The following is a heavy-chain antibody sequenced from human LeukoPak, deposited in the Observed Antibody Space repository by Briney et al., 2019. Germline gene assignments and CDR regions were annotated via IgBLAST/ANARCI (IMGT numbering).Heavy chain of an antibody. CDR2: IYHSGST. CDR1: GGSISSGGYY. D-gene: IGHD1-1*01. V-gene: IGHV4-30-2*01. CDR3: ARDPQGTGLDY. J-gene: IGHJ4*02. Sequence: PSETLSLTCTVSGGSISSGGYYWGWLRQPPGTGLEWIGYIYHSGSTYYNPSLKSRVTISVDRSKNQFSLKLSSVTAADTAVYYCARDPQGTGLDYWGQGTLVTVSS.